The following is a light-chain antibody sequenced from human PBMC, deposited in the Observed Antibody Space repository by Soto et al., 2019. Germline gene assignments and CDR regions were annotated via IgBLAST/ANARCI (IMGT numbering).Light chain of an antibody. J-gene: IGKJ5*01. Sequence: IVLTQSPATLSLSPGERATPSCRASQSVSSYLAWYQQKPGQAPRLLIYDAYNRATGIPPRFSGSGSGTDFTLTISSLEPEDSAVYYCQQRHMWPITFGQGTRLEIK. CDR2: DAY. CDR1: QSVSSY. V-gene: IGKV3-11*01. CDR3: QQRHMWPIT.